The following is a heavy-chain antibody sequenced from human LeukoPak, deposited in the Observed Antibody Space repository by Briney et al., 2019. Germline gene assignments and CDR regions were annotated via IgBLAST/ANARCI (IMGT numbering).Heavy chain of an antibody. Sequence: PGGSLRLSCAASGFXFSSYEMNWVRQAPGKGQEWVSYISSSGTTIHYADSVKGRFTISRDNAKNSLYLQLNSLRVEDTAVYYCARVRYQTADYWGQGTLVTVSS. D-gene: IGHD3-16*02. CDR3: ARVRYQTADY. CDR1: GFXFSSYE. V-gene: IGHV3-48*03. CDR2: ISSSGTTI. J-gene: IGHJ4*02.